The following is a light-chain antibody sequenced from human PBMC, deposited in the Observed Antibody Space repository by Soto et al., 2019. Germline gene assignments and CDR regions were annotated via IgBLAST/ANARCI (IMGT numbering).Light chain of an antibody. CDR1: QSIGPW. J-gene: IGKJ1*01. CDR3: QQYRSYSRT. V-gene: IGKV1-5*03. CDR2: GTS. Sequence: DIQMTQSPSTLSASVGDRVTITCRASQSIGPWLAWYQQKPGKAPRLLISGTSHLESGVPSRFSGSASGTEFTLTISNLQPDDFASYYCQQYRSYSRTFGQGSKVEV.